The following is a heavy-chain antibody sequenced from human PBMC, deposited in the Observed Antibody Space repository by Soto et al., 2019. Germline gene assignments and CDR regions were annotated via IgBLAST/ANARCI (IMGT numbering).Heavy chain of an antibody. CDR2: IKSKTDGGTT. CDR3: TTWARIAVAYNWFDP. V-gene: IGHV3-15*01. Sequence: GGSLRLSCAASGFTFSNAWMSWVRQAPGKGLEWVGRIKSKTDGGTTDYAAPVKGRFTISRDDSKNTLYLQMNSLKTEDTAVYYCTTWARIAVAYNWFDPWGQGTLVTVSS. CDR1: GFTFSNAW. J-gene: IGHJ5*02. D-gene: IGHD6-19*01.